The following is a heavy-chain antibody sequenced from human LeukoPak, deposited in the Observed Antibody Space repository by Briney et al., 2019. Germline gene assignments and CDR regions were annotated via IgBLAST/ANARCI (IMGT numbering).Heavy chain of an antibody. CDR2: ISTYNGNT. CDR3: ARDGRRGSRYYYYYMDV. D-gene: IGHD1-1*01. Sequence: ASVKVSCKASGYTFTSYGISWVRQAPGQGLEWMGWISTYNGNTFYAQNLQGRVTMTTDTSTSTAYMELRSLRSDDTAVYYCARDGRRGSRYYYYYMDVWGKGTTVTVSS. CDR1: GYTFTSYG. J-gene: IGHJ6*03. V-gene: IGHV1-18*01.